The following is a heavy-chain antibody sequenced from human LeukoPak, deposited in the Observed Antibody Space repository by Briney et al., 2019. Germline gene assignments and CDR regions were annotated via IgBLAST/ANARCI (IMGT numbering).Heavy chain of an antibody. D-gene: IGHD4-23*01. CDR3: ARGPWPRHYGGNSLYLDY. CDR1: GGSISSYY. Sequence: PSETLSLTCTVSGGSISSYYWSWIRQPAGKGLEWIGRIYTSGSTNYNPSLKSRVTMSVDTSKNQFSLKLSSVTAADTAVYYCARGPWPRHYGGNSLYLDYWGQGTLVTVSS. V-gene: IGHV4-4*07. CDR2: IYTSGST. J-gene: IGHJ4*02.